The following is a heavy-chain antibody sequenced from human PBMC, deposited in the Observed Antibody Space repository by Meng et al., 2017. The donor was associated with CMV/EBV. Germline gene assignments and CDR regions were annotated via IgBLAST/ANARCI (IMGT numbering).Heavy chain of an antibody. J-gene: IGHJ5*02. Sequence: GRLQVWAVGRLKPSKPMSLSGAVYGGSFSGYYWSWIRQPPGKGLEWIGEINHSGSTNYNPSLKSRVTISVDTSKNQFSLKLSSVTAADTAVYYCARGGNWFDPWGQGTLVTVSS. V-gene: IGHV4-34*01. CDR2: INHSGST. CDR1: GGSFSGYY. CDR3: ARGGNWFDP.